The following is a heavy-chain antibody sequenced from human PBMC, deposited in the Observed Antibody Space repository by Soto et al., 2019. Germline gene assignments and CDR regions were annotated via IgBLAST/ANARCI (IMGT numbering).Heavy chain of an antibody. J-gene: IGHJ6*02. CDR2: INPNSGGT. V-gene: IGHV1-2*04. D-gene: IGHD4-17*01. CDR3: ARTVTTGYGMDV. CDR1: GYTFTGYH. Sequence: ASVKVSGKASGYTFTGYHMHWMRQAPGQGLDGTGWINPNSGGTNYAQKFQGWVTMTRDTSISTAYRELSMLRSDDSAVYYWARTVTTGYGMDVWGQGTTVTVS.